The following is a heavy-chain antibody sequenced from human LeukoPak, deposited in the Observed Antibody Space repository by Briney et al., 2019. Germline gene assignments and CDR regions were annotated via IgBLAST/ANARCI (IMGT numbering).Heavy chain of an antibody. CDR3: ARDYDILTGYEGY. CDR1: GYTLTNYG. V-gene: IGHV1-18*01. Sequence: GASVKVSCKASGYTLTNYGITWVRQAPGQGLEWMGWISTYDGNTNYAQKLQGRVTMTTDTSTSTAYMELRSLRSDDTAVYYCARDYDILTGYEGYWGQGTLVTVSS. D-gene: IGHD3-9*01. CDR2: ISTYDGNT. J-gene: IGHJ4*02.